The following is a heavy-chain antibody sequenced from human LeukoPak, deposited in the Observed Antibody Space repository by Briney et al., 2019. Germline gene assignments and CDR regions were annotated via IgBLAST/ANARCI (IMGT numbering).Heavy chain of an antibody. CDR2: INPSGGST. J-gene: IGHJ4*02. CDR1: GYTFTSYY. Sequence: ASVKVSCKASGYTFTSYYMHWARQAPGQGLEWMGIINPSGGSTSYAQKFQGRVTMTRDTSTSTVYMELSSLRSEDTAVYYCATWGLLWFGEPPVLNYWGQGTLVTVSS. CDR3: ATWGLLWFGEPPVLNY. V-gene: IGHV1-46*01. D-gene: IGHD3-10*01.